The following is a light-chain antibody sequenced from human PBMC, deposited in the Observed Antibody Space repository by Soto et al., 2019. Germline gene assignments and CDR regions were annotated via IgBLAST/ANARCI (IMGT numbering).Light chain of an antibody. Sequence: EIVMTQSPATLSVSPGERATLSCRASQSVSSSLAWYQQRPGQSPSLLIYGASTRATGIPARFSGSGSGTEFTLTISSLPSEDFAVYYCQQYNDWPPKQYTFGQGTKLEIK. CDR3: QQYNDWPPKQYT. CDR2: GAS. V-gene: IGKV3-15*01. CDR1: QSVSSS. J-gene: IGKJ2*01.